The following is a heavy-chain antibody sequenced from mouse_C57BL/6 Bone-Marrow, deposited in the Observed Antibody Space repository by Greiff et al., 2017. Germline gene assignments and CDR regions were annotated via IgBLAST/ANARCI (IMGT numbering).Heavy chain of an antibody. J-gene: IGHJ1*03. Sequence: EVKVVESGGDLVKPGGSLKLSCAASGFTFSSYGMSWVRQTPDKRLEWVATISSGGSYTYYPDRVKGRFTISRDNAKNTLYLQMSSLKSEDTAMYYCARRRIPHWYFDVWGTGTTVTVSS. CDR2: ISSGGSYT. V-gene: IGHV5-6*02. CDR3: ARRRIPHWYFDV. CDR1: GFTFSSYG.